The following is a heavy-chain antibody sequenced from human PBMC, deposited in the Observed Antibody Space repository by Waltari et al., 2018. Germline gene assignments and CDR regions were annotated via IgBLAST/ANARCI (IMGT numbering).Heavy chain of an antibody. J-gene: IGHJ3*02. CDR2: LNSEGSST. Sequence: ELQLVESGGGLVQPGGSLRLSCTASGFTFSNYWIHWVRQAPGKGLEWVSRLNSEGSSTIYADSVKGRFSTSRDNAKNTLYLHMNSLKAEDTAVYFCARGGDYHGFDIWGQGTMVTVSS. V-gene: IGHV3-74*01. D-gene: IGHD4-17*01. CDR1: GFTFSNYW. CDR3: ARGGDYHGFDI.